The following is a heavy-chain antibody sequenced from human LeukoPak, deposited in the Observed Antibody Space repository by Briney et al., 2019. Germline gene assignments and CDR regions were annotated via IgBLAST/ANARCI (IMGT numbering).Heavy chain of an antibody. D-gene: IGHD6-13*01. Sequence: PGGSLRLSCAASGFTFSSYAMNWVRQAPGKGLEWVSSISSSSSHIYYADSVLGRFTISRDNARNSLSLQMNSLRAEDTAVYYCARVVRSSWYGGIDYWGQGTLVTVSS. J-gene: IGHJ4*02. CDR2: ISSSSSHI. CDR3: ARVVRSSWYGGIDY. V-gene: IGHV3-21*01. CDR1: GFTFSSYA.